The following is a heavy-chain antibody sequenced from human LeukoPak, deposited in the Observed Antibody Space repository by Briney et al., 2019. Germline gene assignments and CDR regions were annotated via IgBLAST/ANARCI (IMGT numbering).Heavy chain of an antibody. Sequence: SETLSLTCTVSYGSIRSYYWSWIRQPPGKGLEWIGYVYYTGSTSYDPSLESRVTISVDTSKNQFSLKLSSVTVADTAVYYCARQVKGCSGGSCPSYPDYWGQGTLVTVSS. V-gene: IGHV4-59*08. D-gene: IGHD2-15*01. CDR2: VYYTGST. CDR1: YGSIRSYY. J-gene: IGHJ4*02. CDR3: ARQVKGCSGGSCPSYPDY.